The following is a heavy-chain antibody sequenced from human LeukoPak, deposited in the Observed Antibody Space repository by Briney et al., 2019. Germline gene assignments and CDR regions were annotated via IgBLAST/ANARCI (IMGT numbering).Heavy chain of an antibody. CDR3: AKDRHWGLDY. V-gene: IGHV3-23*01. CDR2: ISGNGGTT. CDR1: GFTFSIYG. Sequence: GALRLSCAASGFTFSIYGMSWVRQAPGKGLEWVSAISGNGGTTYYADSVKGRFTISRDNSKNTLFLQMNTLRAEDTAVYYCAKDRHWGLDYWGQGALVTVSS. D-gene: IGHD7-27*01. J-gene: IGHJ4*02.